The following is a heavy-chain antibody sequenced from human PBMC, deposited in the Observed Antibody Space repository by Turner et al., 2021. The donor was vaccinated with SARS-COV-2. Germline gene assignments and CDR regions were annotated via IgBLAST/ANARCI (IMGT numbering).Heavy chain of an antibody. J-gene: IGHJ4*02. D-gene: IGHD2-21*02. CDR2: FDPEDGET. CDR3: ATGYAYCGGDCSIDY. CDR1: GYTLIELS. Sequence: QVQLVQSGAEVKKPGASVKVSCKVSGYTLIELSMHRVRQAPGKGLEWMGGFDPEDGETIYAQKFQGRVTMTEDTSTNTAYMELSSLRSEDTAVYYCATGYAYCGGDCSIDYWGQGTLVTVSS. V-gene: IGHV1-24*01.